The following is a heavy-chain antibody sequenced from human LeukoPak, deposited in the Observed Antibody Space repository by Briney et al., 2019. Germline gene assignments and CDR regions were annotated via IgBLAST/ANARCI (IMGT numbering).Heavy chain of an antibody. CDR3: ARYEAGGSALDS. D-gene: IGHD2-15*01. CDR2: LHYSGST. J-gene: IGHJ4*02. Sequence: PSETLSLTCTVSGGSINNYYWSWIRQPPGKGLDWIGYLHYSGSTSYNPSLKSRVTISVDTSKNQFSLKPSSVTAADTAVYYCARYEAGGSALDSWGQGTLVTVSS. CDR1: GGSINNYY. V-gene: IGHV4-59*01.